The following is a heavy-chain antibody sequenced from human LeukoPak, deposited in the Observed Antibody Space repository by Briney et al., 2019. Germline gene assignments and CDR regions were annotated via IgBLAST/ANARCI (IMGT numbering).Heavy chain of an antibody. V-gene: IGHV1-2*02. D-gene: IGHD3-16*01. Sequence: ASVKVSCKASGYTFTGYYMHWVRQAPGQGLGWMGWINPNSGGTNYAQKFQGRVTMTRDTSISTAYMELSRLRSDDTAVYYCAREAPGGYFDYWAQGTLVTVSS. CDR2: INPNSGGT. CDR1: GYTFTGYY. J-gene: IGHJ4*02. CDR3: AREAPGGYFDY.